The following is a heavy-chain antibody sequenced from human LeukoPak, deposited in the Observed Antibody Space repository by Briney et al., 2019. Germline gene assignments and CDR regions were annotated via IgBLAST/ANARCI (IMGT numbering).Heavy chain of an antibody. CDR1: DFRDYY. Sequence: ASVKVSCKTSDFRDYYMNWVRQAPGQGLEWLGWINPKSGDTDYAQKFQGRVTMTGDTSISTAYMELSGLKPDDTAIYFCASGYSGYDLNYWGQGTQVTVSS. CDR3: ASGYSGYDLNY. V-gene: IGHV1-2*02. CDR2: INPKSGDT. J-gene: IGHJ4*02. D-gene: IGHD5-12*01.